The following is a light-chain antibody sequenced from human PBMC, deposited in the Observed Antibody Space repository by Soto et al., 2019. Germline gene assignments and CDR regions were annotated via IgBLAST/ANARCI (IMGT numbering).Light chain of an antibody. CDR3: QQLNSYPLT. CDR1: QCNSRY. CDR2: AAS. Sequence: DIQLTQSPSFLSASVGDRVTITCRASQCNSRYLAWYQPKPGKAPKLLIYAASTLQSGVPSRFSGSGSGTEFTLTISSLQPEDFATFYCQQLNSYPLTFGGGTKVEIK. V-gene: IGKV1-9*01. J-gene: IGKJ4*01.